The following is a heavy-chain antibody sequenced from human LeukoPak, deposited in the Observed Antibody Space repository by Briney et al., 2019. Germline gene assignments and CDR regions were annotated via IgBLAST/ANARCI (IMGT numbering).Heavy chain of an antibody. V-gene: IGHV4-34*01. Sequence: PSETLSLTCAVYGGSFSGYYWSWIRQPPGKGLEWIGEINHSGSTNYNPSLKSRVTISVDTSKNQFSLKLSSVTAADTAVYYCARDGIAARPWRYFDYWGQGTLVTASS. CDR1: GGSFSGYY. CDR2: INHSGST. CDR3: ARDGIAARPWRYFDY. J-gene: IGHJ4*02. D-gene: IGHD6-6*01.